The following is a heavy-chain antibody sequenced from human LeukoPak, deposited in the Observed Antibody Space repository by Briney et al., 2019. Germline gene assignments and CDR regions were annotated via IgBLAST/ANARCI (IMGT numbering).Heavy chain of an antibody. D-gene: IGHD1-26*01. CDR2: INQDGSEK. CDR3: ARGSGSYPRADY. Sequence: GGSLRLSCAASGFTFSSYWMRWVRQAPGKGLEWVANINQDGSEKYYVDSVKGRFTISRDNAKNSLYLQMNSLRADDTAVYYCARGSGSYPRADYWGQGTLVTVSS. V-gene: IGHV3-7*01. CDR1: GFTFSSYW. J-gene: IGHJ4*02.